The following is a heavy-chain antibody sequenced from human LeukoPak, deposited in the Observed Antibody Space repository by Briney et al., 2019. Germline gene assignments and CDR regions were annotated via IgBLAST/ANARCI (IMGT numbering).Heavy chain of an antibody. Sequence: PGGSLRLSCAASGLTVRNNFMSWVRQAPGKGLEWVSVIYSDGSTYYEDSVKGRFTISRDNSKNTLYLQMNSLRAEDTAVYYCAKAREDTYYYDSSGYYFATPLDYWGRGTLVTVSS. CDR2: IYSDGST. V-gene: IGHV3-53*01. CDR1: GLTVRNNF. CDR3: AKAREDTYYYDSSGYYFATPLDY. J-gene: IGHJ4*02. D-gene: IGHD3-22*01.